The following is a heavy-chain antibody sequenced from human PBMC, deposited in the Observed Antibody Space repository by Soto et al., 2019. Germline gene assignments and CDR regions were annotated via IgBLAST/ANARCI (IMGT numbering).Heavy chain of an antibody. J-gene: IGHJ5*02. CDR2: IHSSVST. V-gene: IGHV4-4*02. CDR3: AGQWLAGYGAFDT. Sequence: QVQLQESGPGLVKPSGTLSLTCAVSGGSVNNDKWWSWVRQPPGKGLEWVGEIHSSVSTNYNPSPKSLPTILVDKPKNHFSVKLPSVTAADTAVYFCAGQWLAGYGAFDTWGQGTLVTVSS. CDR1: GGSVNNDKW. D-gene: IGHD6-19*01.